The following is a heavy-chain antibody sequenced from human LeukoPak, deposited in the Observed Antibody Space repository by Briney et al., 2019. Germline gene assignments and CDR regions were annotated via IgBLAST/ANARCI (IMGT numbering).Heavy chain of an antibody. CDR3: AKGGATILSAFDI. J-gene: IGHJ3*02. V-gene: IGHV3-23*01. CDR2: ITCSGAST. Sequence: GGSLRLSCGASGFTFSSYAMSWVRQAPGKGLEWVSVITCSGASTYYADSVKGRFTISRDNSKNTLYLQMNSLRAEDTAVYYCAKGGATILSAFDIWGQGTMVTVSS. CDR1: GFTFSSYA. D-gene: IGHD1-26*01.